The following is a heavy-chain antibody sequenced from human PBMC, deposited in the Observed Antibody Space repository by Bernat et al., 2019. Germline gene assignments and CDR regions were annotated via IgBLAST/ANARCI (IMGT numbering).Heavy chain of an antibody. CDR3: TTDPYGSGSWSYYYGMDV. V-gene: IGHV3-73*01. D-gene: IGHD3-10*01. Sequence: EVQLVESGGGLVQPGGSLKLSCAASGFTFSGSAMHWVRQASGKGLEWVGRIRSKANSYATAYAASVKGRFTISRDDSKNTAYLQMNSLKTEDTAVYYCTTDPYGSGSWSYYYGMDVWGQGTTVTVSS. CDR1: GFTFSGSA. J-gene: IGHJ6*02. CDR2: IRSKANSYAT.